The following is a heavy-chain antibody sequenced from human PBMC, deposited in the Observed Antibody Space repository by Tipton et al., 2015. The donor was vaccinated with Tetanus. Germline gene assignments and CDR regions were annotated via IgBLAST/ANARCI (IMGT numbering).Heavy chain of an antibody. J-gene: IGHJ4*02. Sequence: SLRLSCAASGFIFSDYYMAWVRQAPGKGLEWISGVSGNGGSTYYVDSVRGRFTVSRDNSENILYLQMNSLRAEDTAIYYCSKAKSWINLWFGDSWGPGTRVTVSS. D-gene: IGHD3-10*01. V-gene: IGHV3-23*01. CDR1: GFIFSDYY. CDR2: VSGNGGST. CDR3: SKAKSWINLWFGDS.